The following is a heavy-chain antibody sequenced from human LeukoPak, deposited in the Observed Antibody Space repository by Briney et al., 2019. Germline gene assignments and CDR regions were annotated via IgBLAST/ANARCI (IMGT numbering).Heavy chain of an antibody. Sequence: GGSLRLSFAASGFTFSSYWMSWVRQAPGKGLEWVANIKQDGSEKYYVDSVKGRFTIPRDNAKNSLYLQMNSLRAEDTAVYYCARDAEYSSSSGMDYWGQGTLVTVSS. V-gene: IGHV3-7*01. CDR2: IKQDGSEK. CDR3: ARDAEYSSSSGMDY. CDR1: GFTFSSYW. J-gene: IGHJ4*02. D-gene: IGHD6-6*01.